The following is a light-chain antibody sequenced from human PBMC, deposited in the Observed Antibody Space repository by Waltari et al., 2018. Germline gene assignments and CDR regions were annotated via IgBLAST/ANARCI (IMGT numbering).Light chain of an antibody. Sequence: DIQMTQSPSSLSASVGDRVTITCQASQDIRNYLNWYQQKPGKAHKLLIYDASNLETGVPSRFSGSGSGTDFTFTISSLQPEDIATYYCQQYDNLPPTWTFGQGTKVEIK. V-gene: IGKV1-33*01. CDR2: DAS. CDR3: QQYDNLPPTWT. CDR1: QDIRNY. J-gene: IGKJ1*01.